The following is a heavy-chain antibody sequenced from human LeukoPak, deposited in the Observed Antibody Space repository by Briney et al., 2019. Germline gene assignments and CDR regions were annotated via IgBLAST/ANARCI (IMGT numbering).Heavy chain of an antibody. CDR3: ARDSQSWSGHYTVGIFDY. CDR1: GFTFSNYA. D-gene: IGHD3-3*01. CDR2: TSSDGRNQ. Sequence: PGGSLRLSCAASGFTFSNYAMNWVRQAPGKGLEWVTITSSDGRNQYYAGSVKGRFTISRDNSKNTVYVQMNSLRAEDTAVYFCARDSQSWSGHYTVGIFDYWGQGALVTVSS. V-gene: IGHV3-30*14. J-gene: IGHJ4*02.